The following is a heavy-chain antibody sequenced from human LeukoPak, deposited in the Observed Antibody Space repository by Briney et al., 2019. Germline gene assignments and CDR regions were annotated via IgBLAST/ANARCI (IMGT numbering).Heavy chain of an antibody. CDR2: ISSSGSTI. D-gene: IGHD1-26*01. Sequence: GGSLRLSCAASGFTFSSYEMNWVRQAPGKGLEWASYISSSGSTIYYADSVKGRFTISRDNAKNSLYLQMNSLRAEDTAVYYCARGTGRGSYFAGVYWGQGTLVTVSS. V-gene: IGHV3-48*03. CDR1: GFTFSSYE. CDR3: ARGTGRGSYFAGVY. J-gene: IGHJ4*02.